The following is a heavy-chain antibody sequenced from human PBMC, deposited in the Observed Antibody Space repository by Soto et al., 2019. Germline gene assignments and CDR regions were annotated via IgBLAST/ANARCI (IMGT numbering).Heavy chain of an antibody. D-gene: IGHD6-13*01. J-gene: IGHJ6*02. CDR3: AREIGYSSSWYDYYYYGMDV. CDR2: IYSGGST. CDR1: GFTVSSNY. V-gene: IGHV3-66*01. Sequence: EVQLVESGGGLVQPGGSLRLSCAASGFTVSSNYMSWVRQAPGKGLEWVSVIYSGGSTYYADSVKGRFTISRDNSQNTLYLQMNSLRAEDTAVYYCAREIGYSSSWYDYYYYGMDVWGQGTTVTVSS.